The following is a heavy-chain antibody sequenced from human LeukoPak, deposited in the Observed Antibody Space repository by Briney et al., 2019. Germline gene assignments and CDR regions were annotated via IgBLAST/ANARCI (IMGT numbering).Heavy chain of an antibody. J-gene: IGHJ4*02. CDR3: ARGDCSSTSCGTGDY. CDR1: GFTFSSYA. CDR2: ISYDGSNK. Sequence: GGSLRLFCAASGFTFSSYAMHWVRQTPGKGLEWVAVISYDGSNKYYADSVKGRFTISRDNSKNTLYLQMNSLRAEDTAVYYCARGDCSSTSCGTGDYWGQGTLVTVSS. D-gene: IGHD2-2*01. V-gene: IGHV3-30*04.